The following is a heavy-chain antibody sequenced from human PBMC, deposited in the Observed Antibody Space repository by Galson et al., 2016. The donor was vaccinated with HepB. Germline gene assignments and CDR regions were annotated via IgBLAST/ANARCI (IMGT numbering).Heavy chain of an antibody. J-gene: IGHJ4*02. CDR1: GFTFSSCL. CDR3: VKEGGFRGYSYGAFDY. V-gene: IGHV3-23*01. CDR2: ISAGGGTT. D-gene: IGHD5-18*01. Sequence: SLRLSCAASGFTFSSCLMAWVRQAPGKGLEWVATISAGGGTTYYADSVKGRLTISRENPKNTLSLQMNSLRAEDTAVDYCVKEGGFRGYSYGAFDYWGQGTLVTVSS.